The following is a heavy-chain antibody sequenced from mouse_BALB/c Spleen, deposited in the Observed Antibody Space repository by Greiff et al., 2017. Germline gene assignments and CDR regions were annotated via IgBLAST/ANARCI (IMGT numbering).Heavy chain of an antibody. CDR2: ISSGGSYT. J-gene: IGHJ3*01. D-gene: IGHD4-1*01. CDR3: ARGELGRFAY. V-gene: IGHV5-9-4*01. CDR1: GFTFSSYA. Sequence: EVKVVESGGGLVKPGGSLKLSCAASGFTFSSYAMSWVRQSPEKRLEWVAEISSGGSYTYYPDTVTGRFTISRDNAKNTLYLEMSSLRSEDTAMYYCARGELGRFAYWGQGTLVTVSA.